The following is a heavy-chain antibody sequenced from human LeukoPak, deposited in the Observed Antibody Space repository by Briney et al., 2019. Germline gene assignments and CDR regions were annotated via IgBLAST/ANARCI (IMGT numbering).Heavy chain of an antibody. CDR2: IRYDGSNK. V-gene: IGHV3-30*02. CDR1: GFTFSSYG. Sequence: GGSLRLSCAASGFTFSSYGMHWVRQAPGKGLEWVAFIRYDGSNKYYADSVKGRFTISRVNSKNTLYLQMNSLRAEDTAVYYCAKRGGLSSLFDPWGQGTLVTVSS. CDR3: AKRGGLSSLFDP. D-gene: IGHD2-15*01. J-gene: IGHJ5*02.